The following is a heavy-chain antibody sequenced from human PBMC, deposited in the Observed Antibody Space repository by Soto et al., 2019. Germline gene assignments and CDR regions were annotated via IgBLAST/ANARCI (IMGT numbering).Heavy chain of an antibody. CDR2: IKQDGSEK. D-gene: IGHD6-13*01. V-gene: IGHV3-7*01. J-gene: IGHJ5*02. CDR1: GFTFSSYW. Sequence: GGSLRLSCAASGFTFSSYWMSWVRQAPGKGLEWVANIKQDGSEKYYVDSVKGRFTISRDHAKNSLYLQMNSLRAEDTAVYYCARDAIAAAGQGEGWFDPWGQGTLVTVSS. CDR3: ARDAIAAAGQGEGWFDP.